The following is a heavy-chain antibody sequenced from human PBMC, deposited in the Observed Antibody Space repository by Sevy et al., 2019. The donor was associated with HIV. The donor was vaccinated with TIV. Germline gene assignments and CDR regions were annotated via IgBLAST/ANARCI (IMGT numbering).Heavy chain of an antibody. D-gene: IGHD6-13*01. CDR1: GGSISSYY. CDR3: ASFIAAAGTEWFDP. J-gene: IGHJ5*02. CDR2: IYYSGST. V-gene: IGHV4-59*01. Sequence: SETLSLTCTVSGGSISSYYWSWIRQPPGKGLEGIGYIYYSGSTNYNPSLKSRVTISVDTSKNQFSLKLSSVTAADTAVYYCASFIAAAGTEWFDPWGQGTLVTVSS.